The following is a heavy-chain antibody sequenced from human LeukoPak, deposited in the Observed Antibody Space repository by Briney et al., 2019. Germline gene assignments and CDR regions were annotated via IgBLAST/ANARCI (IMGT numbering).Heavy chain of an antibody. CDR3: AACSSTSCSEYYYYGMDA. J-gene: IGHJ6*02. V-gene: IGHV1-18*01. Sequence: ASVKVSCKASGYTFTSYGISWVRQAPGQGLEWMGWISAYNGNTNYAQKLQGRVTMTTDTSTSTAYMELRSLRSDDTAVYYCAACSSTSCSEYYYYGMDAWGQGTTVTVSS. D-gene: IGHD2-2*01. CDR2: ISAYNGNT. CDR1: GYTFTSYG.